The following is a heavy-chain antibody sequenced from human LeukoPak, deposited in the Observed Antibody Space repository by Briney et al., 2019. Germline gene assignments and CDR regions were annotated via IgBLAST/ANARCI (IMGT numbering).Heavy chain of an antibody. V-gene: IGHV1-2*02. CDR2: INPNSGGT. Sequence: ASVKVSCKASGYTFTGYYIHWVRQAPGQGLEWMGWINPNSGGTNYAQKFQGRVTMTRDTSISTAYMELSRLRSDDTAVYYCARIDILTGAPFDYWGQGTLVTVSS. J-gene: IGHJ4*02. CDR1: GYTFTGYY. D-gene: IGHD3-9*01. CDR3: ARIDILTGAPFDY.